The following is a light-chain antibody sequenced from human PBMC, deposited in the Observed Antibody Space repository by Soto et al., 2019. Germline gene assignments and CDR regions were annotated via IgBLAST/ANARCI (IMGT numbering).Light chain of an antibody. V-gene: IGKV1-5*03. Sequence: DIQKTQSPSTLSASVGDRVTITCRASQSISSWLAWYQQKPGKAPKLLIYKESSLESGVPSRFSGSGSGTEFTLTISSLQPDDFATYYCQQFNNYPWTFGQGTRVEIK. CDR3: QQFNNYPWT. CDR1: QSISSW. J-gene: IGKJ1*01. CDR2: KES.